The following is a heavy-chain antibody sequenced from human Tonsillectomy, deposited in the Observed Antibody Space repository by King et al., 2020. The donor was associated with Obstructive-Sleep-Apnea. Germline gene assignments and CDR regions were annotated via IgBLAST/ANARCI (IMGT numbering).Heavy chain of an antibody. J-gene: IGHJ4*02. CDR1: VYSISSGYY. CDR3: AREGYCSGGTCYSAY. D-gene: IGHD2-15*01. Sequence: QLQESGPGLVKPSETLSLTCTVSVYSISSGYYCGWIRQPPGKWLEWIGSFSHGGSSYYNPSLKIRVTISVDTSKNQFSLKLSSVTAADTAVYYCAREGYCSGGTCYSAYWGQGTLVTVSS. CDR2: FSHGGSS. V-gene: IGHV4-38-2*02.